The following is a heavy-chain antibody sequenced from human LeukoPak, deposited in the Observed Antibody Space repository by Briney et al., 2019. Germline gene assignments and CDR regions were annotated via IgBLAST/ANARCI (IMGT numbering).Heavy chain of an antibody. CDR1: GGSISSYY. CDR3: AREIGVRGVIQATSELDAFDI. Sequence: SETLSLTCTVSGGSISSYYWSWIRQPPGKGLERIGYIYYSGSTNYNPSLKSRVTISVDTSKNQFSLKLSSVTAADTAVYYCAREIGVRGVIQATSELDAFDIWGQGTMVTVSS. V-gene: IGHV4-59*08. D-gene: IGHD3-10*01. J-gene: IGHJ3*02. CDR2: IYYSGST.